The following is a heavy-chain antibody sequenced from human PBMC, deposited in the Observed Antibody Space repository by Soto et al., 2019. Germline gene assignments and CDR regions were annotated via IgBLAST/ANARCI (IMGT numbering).Heavy chain of an antibody. CDR3: ARDPRYCSGDRCYNWFDP. CDR1: GYTFTNYG. CDR2: INPDNGNT. V-gene: IGHV1-18*01. Sequence: ASVKVSCKASGYTFTNYGINWARQSPGQGLEWMGWINPDNGNTKYAQKVQGRVTMTTDTSTSTAYMEVRSLRSDDTAVYYCARDPRYCSGDRCYNWFDPWGQGTLVTVSS. J-gene: IGHJ5*02. D-gene: IGHD2-15*01.